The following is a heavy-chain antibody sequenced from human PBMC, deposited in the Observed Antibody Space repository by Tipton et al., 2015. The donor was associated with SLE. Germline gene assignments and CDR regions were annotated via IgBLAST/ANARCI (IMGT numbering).Heavy chain of an antibody. D-gene: IGHD3-3*01. Sequence: TLSLTCAVYGGSFSGYYWSWICQPPGKGLEWIGEINHSGSTNYNPSLKSRVTISIDTSKNQFSLKLSSVTAADTSVYYCARGKDYDFWSGYYRRDASDIWGQGTMVTVSS. J-gene: IGHJ3*02. CDR1: GGSFSGYY. CDR3: ARGKDYDFWSGYYRRDASDI. CDR2: INHSGST. V-gene: IGHV4-34*01.